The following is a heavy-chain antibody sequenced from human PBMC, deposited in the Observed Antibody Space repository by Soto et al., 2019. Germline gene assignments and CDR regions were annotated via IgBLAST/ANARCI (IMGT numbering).Heavy chain of an antibody. CDR3: AKDLGGGDFLYYFDY. V-gene: IGHV3-23*01. CDR1: GFTFSSYA. J-gene: IGHJ4*02. CDR2: ISGSGGST. D-gene: IGHD2-21*02. Sequence: GGSLRLSCAASGFTFSSYAMSWVRQAPGKGLEWVSAISGSGGSTYYADSVKGRFTISRDNSKNTLYLQMNSLRAEDTAVYYCAKDLGGGDFLYYFDYWGQGTLVTVSS.